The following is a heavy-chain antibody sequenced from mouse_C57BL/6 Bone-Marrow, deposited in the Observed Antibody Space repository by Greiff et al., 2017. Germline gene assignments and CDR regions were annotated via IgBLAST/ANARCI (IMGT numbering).Heavy chain of an antibody. CDR1: GYSITSGYY. CDR3: AREDGYYVWFAY. V-gene: IGHV3-6*01. Sequence: ESGPGLVKPSQSLSLTCSVTGYSITSGYYWNWIRQFPGNKLEWMGYISYDGSNNYNPSLKNRISITRDTSKNQFCLKLNSVTTEDTATYYCAREDGYYVWFAYWGQGTLVTVSA. CDR2: ISYDGSN. D-gene: IGHD2-3*01. J-gene: IGHJ3*01.